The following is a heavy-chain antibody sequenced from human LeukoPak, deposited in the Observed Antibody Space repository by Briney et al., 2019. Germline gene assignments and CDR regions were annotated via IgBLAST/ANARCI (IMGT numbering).Heavy chain of an antibody. D-gene: IGHD6-13*01. CDR2: IHIYRGNT. V-gene: IGHV1-18*01. J-gene: IGHJ5*02. CDR1: GYSSTNYG. CDR3: ARDVGITVADSFDP. Sequence: ASVKVSCKASGYSSTNYGISWVRQAPGQGLEWMGWIHIYRGNTNYAQKFQGRVTMTTDTSTSTVYMEVRGLRSDDTAMYYCARDVGITVADSFDPWGPGTLVTVSS.